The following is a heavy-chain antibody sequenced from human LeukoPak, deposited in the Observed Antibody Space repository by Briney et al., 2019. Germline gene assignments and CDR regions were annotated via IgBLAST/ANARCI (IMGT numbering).Heavy chain of an antibody. J-gene: IGHJ5*02. CDR1: GYTFTSYG. Sequence: GASVKVSCKASGYTFTSYGISWVRQAPGHGLEWMGWISAYNGNTNYAQKLQGRVTMTTDTSTSTAYMELRSLRSDDTAVYYCARGGASSSWYIWHWFDPWGQGTLVTVSS. CDR3: ARGGASSSWYIWHWFDP. CDR2: ISAYNGNT. V-gene: IGHV1-18*01. D-gene: IGHD6-13*01.